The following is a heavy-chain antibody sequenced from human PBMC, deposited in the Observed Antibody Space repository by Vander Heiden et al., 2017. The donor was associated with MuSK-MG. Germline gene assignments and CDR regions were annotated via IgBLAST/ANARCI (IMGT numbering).Heavy chain of an antibody. CDR2: KKEDGSDK. J-gene: IGHJ4*02. V-gene: IGHV3-7*04. D-gene: IGHD5-12*01. CDR3: SRGRWLQTF. Sequence: EVQLVEYRGGLVQPGGSLRLSCAVSGLNFSTDRMSWVRQAPGKRLEWVANKKEDGSDKNYVDAVKGRFTISRDNAKNSLSLQMNSLRAEDTAVYDCSRGRWLQTFGGQGTLVTVSS. CDR1: GLNFSTDR.